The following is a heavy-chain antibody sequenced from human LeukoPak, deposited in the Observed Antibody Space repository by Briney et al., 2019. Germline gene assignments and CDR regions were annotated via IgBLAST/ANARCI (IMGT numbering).Heavy chain of an antibody. Sequence: GGSLRLSCAASGLTFSSYAMSWVRQAPGKGLEWVSAISGSGGSTYYADSVKGRFTISRDNSKNTLYLQMNSLRAEDTAVYYCAKGSIVVVPAAPFDYWGQGTLVTVSS. V-gene: IGHV3-23*01. CDR2: ISGSGGST. D-gene: IGHD2-2*01. J-gene: IGHJ4*02. CDR1: GLTFSSYA. CDR3: AKGSIVVVPAAPFDY.